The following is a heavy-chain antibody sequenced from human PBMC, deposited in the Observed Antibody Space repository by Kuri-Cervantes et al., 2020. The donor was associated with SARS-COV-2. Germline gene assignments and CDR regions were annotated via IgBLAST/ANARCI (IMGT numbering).Heavy chain of an antibody. CDR3: ARSCTYARCSEYFQH. V-gene: IGHV3-23*01. CDR2: ISGSGGST. D-gene: IGHD2-8*01. CDR1: RFTFNTYA. Sequence: GESLKISCTASRFTFNTYAMSWVRQAPGKGLEWVSAISGSGGSTYYADSVKGRFTISRDNSKNTVFLQMNRLRPEDTAVYCCARSCTYARCSEYFQHWGQGTLVTVSS. J-gene: IGHJ1*01.